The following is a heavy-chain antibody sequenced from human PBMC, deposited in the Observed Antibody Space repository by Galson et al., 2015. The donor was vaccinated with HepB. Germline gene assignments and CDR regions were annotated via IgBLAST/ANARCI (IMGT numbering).Heavy chain of an antibody. CDR3: ARIRGPTVYSSYMDV. Sequence: LRLSCAASGFTFSSHGMNWVRRAPGKGLEFVSYISPRGGIIYDADSVKGRFTTSRDDVKNSLFLQMNSLGAEDTAVYYCARIRGPTVYSSYMDVWGKGTTVTVSS. V-gene: IGHV3-48*01. CDR2: ISPRGGII. CDR1: GFTFSSHG. D-gene: IGHD2-21*01. J-gene: IGHJ6*03.